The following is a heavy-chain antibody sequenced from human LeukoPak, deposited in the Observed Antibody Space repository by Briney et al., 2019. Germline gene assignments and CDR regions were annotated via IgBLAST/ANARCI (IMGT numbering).Heavy chain of an antibody. CDR3: AKDVPAAYFDY. V-gene: IGHV3-11*01. CDR1: GFIFSDYY. Sequence: GGSLRLSCAASGFIFSDYYMGWVRQAPGKGLEWVSYISNKGSSSTTYYADSVKGRFTISRDDAQNSLYLQMNSLRADDTAVYYCAKDVPAAYFDYWGQGTLVTVSS. J-gene: IGHJ4*02. D-gene: IGHD2-2*01. CDR2: ISNKGSSSTT.